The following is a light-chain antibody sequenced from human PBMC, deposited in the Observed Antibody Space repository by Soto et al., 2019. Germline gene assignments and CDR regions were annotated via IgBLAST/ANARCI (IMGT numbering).Light chain of an antibody. CDR2: EVS. CDR1: RTDIGGYDL. J-gene: IGLJ1*01. CDR3: SAYSAGSSLLV. V-gene: IGLV2-14*01. Sequence: QSVLTQPASVSGSPGQTITISCTGTRTDIGGYDLVSWYQHHPGKAPKLLIHEVSNRPSGISTSFSGSKSDNVASLTISGLRAEDESDYFCSAYSAGSSLLVFGSGTKVTVL.